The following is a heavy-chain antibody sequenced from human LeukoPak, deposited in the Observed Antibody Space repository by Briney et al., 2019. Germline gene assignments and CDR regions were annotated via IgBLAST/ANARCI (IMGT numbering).Heavy chain of an antibody. V-gene: IGHV3-30-3*01. Sequence: GGSLRLSCAASEFTVNSNYMSWVRQAPGKGLEWVTTISYDGNNKYYADSVRGRFTISRDNSKNTLYLQMNSLRADDTAVYYCVRGVGLYDSIGYFDYWGPGTLLIVSS. D-gene: IGHD3-22*01. J-gene: IGHJ4*02. CDR1: EFTVNSNY. CDR3: VRGVGLYDSIGYFDY. CDR2: ISYDGNNK.